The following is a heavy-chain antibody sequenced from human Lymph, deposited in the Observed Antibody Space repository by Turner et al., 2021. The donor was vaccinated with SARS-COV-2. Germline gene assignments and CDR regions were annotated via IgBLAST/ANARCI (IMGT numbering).Heavy chain of an antibody. CDR2: ISGSGGDT. J-gene: IGHJ4*02. Sequence: EVQLLESGGGLVQPGGSLRLSCAASGSTLSSHAMSWVRQGPGKGLEWVSAISGSGGDTYYADSVKGRFTISRDNSKNTLYLQMNSLRAEDTAVYYCAKGVRGAMIVVVIPYFDYWGQGTLVTVSS. D-gene: IGHD3-22*01. V-gene: IGHV3-23*01. CDR1: GSTLSSHA. CDR3: AKGVRGAMIVVVIPYFDY.